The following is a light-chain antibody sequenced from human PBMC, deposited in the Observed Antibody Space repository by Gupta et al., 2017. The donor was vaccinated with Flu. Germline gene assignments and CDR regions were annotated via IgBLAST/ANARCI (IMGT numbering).Light chain of an antibody. J-gene: IGKJ4*01. CDR3: QQGYSTPLT. CDR1: QSIGTF. Sequence: ASQSIGTFLHWYQQRPGQSPKLLIYMASHLQGGVPSRFTGTGSGTDFTLTITGLQPEDFATYFCQQGYSTPLTFGGGTTVDI. V-gene: IGKV1-39*01. CDR2: MAS.